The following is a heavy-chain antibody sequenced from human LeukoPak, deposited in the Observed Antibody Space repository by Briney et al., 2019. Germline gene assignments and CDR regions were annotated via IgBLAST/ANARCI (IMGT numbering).Heavy chain of an antibody. Sequence: PGGSLRLSCAASGFTFSTYSMNWVRQAPGKGLEWVAVIWSDGGNPYSADSVKGRFTISRDNSKNTVFLQMNSLRAEDTAVYYCAKEAQRYFDWSNWFDPWGQGTLVTVSS. V-gene: IGHV3-30*02. J-gene: IGHJ5*02. CDR1: GFTFSTYS. D-gene: IGHD3-9*01. CDR2: IWSDGGNP. CDR3: AKEAQRYFDWSNWFDP.